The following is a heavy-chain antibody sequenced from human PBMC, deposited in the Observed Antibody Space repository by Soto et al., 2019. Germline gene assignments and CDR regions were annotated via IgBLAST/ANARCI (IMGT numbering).Heavy chain of an antibody. CDR2: ISHSGST. V-gene: IGHV4-4*02. CDR3: ARLIHSSGADY. CDR1: GGSISSSNW. J-gene: IGHJ4*02. D-gene: IGHD6-19*01. Sequence: QMQLQESGPGLVKPSGTLSLTCAGSGGSISSSNWWRCVRQPPGKGLEWMGEISHSGSTNYNPSLKSPVTISVDKSKYQFSLKLSSVADAETAVYYCARLIHSSGADYWGQGTLVTVAS.